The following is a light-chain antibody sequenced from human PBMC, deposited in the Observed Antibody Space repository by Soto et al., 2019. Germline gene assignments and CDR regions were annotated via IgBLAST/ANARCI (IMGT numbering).Light chain of an antibody. V-gene: IGKV1-9*01. CDR3: QQLNRYPRT. CDR1: QGISSY. Sequence: DIQLTQSPSFLSASVGDRVTITCRASQGISSYLAWYQQKPGKAPKLLMYAASTLQSGVPSRFSGSGSGTEFTLTISSLQPADFATYFCQQLNRYPRTFGQGTQVEIK. J-gene: IGKJ1*01. CDR2: AAS.